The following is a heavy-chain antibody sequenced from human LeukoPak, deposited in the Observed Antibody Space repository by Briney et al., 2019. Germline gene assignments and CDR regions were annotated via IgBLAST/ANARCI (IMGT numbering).Heavy chain of an antibody. J-gene: IGHJ6*02. D-gene: IGHD4-17*01. Sequence: SETLSLTCTVSGXSISNNYWGWIRQPPGKGLEWFGYMYYSGSTNYNPSLKSRVTISVDTSKNQFSLKLSSVTAADTAVYYCARRATVSTLSAHYYYYAMDVWGQGTTVTVSS. V-gene: IGHV4-59*08. CDR3: ARRATVSTLSAHYYYYAMDV. CDR1: GXSISNNY. CDR2: MYYSGST.